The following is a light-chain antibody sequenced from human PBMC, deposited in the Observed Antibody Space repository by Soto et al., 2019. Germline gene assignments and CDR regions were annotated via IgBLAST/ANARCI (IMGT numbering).Light chain of an antibody. J-gene: IGLJ2*01. Sequence: QSALTQPASVSGSPGQSITISCTGTSSDVGGYNYVSWYQQHPGKAPKLMIYEVSNRPSGVSNRFSGSKSDNTASLTISGLQAEDEADYYCSSYTTSSTPLVFGGGTKVTVL. CDR3: SSYTTSSTPLV. CDR1: SSDVGGYNY. V-gene: IGLV2-14*01. CDR2: EVS.